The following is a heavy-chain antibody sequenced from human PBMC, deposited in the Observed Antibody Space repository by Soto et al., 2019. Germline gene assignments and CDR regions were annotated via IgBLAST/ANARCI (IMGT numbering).Heavy chain of an antibody. CDR2: INHSGSA. J-gene: IGHJ4*02. CDR3: ARWLGYGPHFDY. Sequence: SETLSLTCAVSGGSFSGYIWTWIRQTPGKGLQWIGQINHSGSANYNPSLKSRVTISVHTSKNQFSLKLSSVTAADTAVYYCARWLGYGPHFDYWGQGTLVTVSS. D-gene: IGHD5-12*01. V-gene: IGHV4-34*01. CDR1: GGSFSGYI.